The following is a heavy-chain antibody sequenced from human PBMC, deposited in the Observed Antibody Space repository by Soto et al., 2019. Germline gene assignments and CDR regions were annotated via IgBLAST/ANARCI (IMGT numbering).Heavy chain of an antibody. CDR3: ARVVGALGHWFDP. V-gene: IGHV1-18*01. CDR1: GYTFTSYG. CDR2: ISAYIYNT. J-gene: IGHJ5*02. D-gene: IGHD1-26*01. Sequence: ASVKVSCKASGYTFTSYGLSWVRQAPGQGLEWMGRISAYIYNTNYAQKLQGRVTMTTDTSTSTAYMELRSLRSDDTAVYYCARVVGALGHWFDPWGQGTLVTVSS.